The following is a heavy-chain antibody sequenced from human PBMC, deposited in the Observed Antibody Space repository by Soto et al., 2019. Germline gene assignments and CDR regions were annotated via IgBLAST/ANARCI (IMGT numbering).Heavy chain of an antibody. V-gene: IGHV1-58*01. CDR3: ARPGYMFSNEYDI. Sequence: QLQLVQSGPDVKKPGTSVKVSCKASGFTFTNSAVQWVRQARGQRLEWIGWIVVGSGDTNYAQKFKERVTITRDMSTSTAYMEMRSLRSEDTAVYYCARPGYMFSNEYDIWGQGTLVTVSS. J-gene: IGHJ3*02. CDR2: IVVGSGDT. CDR1: GFTFTNSA. D-gene: IGHD3-10*02.